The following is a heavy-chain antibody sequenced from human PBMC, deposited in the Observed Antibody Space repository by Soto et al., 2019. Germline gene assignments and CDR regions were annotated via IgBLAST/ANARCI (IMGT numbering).Heavy chain of an antibody. Sequence: ASVKVSCKASGGTFSSYAISWVRQAPGQGLEWMGGIIPIFGTANNAQKFKGRVTITADESTSTAYMELSSLRSEDTAGYYCARGGQQLDKYYFDYWGQGTLVTVSS. CDR2: IIPIFGTA. V-gene: IGHV1-69*13. CDR3: ARGGQQLDKYYFDY. J-gene: IGHJ4*02. CDR1: GGTFSSYA. D-gene: IGHD6-13*01.